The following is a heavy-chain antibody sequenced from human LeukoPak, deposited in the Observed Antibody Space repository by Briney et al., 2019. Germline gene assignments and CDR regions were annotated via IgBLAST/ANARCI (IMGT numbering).Heavy chain of an antibody. CDR3: ARRGIAAAGIDY. CDR2: VNPNSGGT. CDR1: GYTFTGYY. J-gene: IGHJ4*02. Sequence: ASVKVSCKASGYTFTGYYMHWVRQAPGQGLEWMGWVNPNSGGTNYAQKFQGRVTMTRDTSISTAYMELSRLRSDDTAVYYCARRGIAAAGIDYWGQGTLVTVSS. V-gene: IGHV1-2*02. D-gene: IGHD6-13*01.